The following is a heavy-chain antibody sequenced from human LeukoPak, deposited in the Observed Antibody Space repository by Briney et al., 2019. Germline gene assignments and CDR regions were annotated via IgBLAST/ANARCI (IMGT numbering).Heavy chain of an antibody. CDR1: GGSISSGSYY. V-gene: IGHV4-61*02. CDR3: AKSLNYDFWSGYDYYYMDV. CDR2: IYTSGST. Sequence: SQTLSLTCTVSGGSISSGSYYWRWIRQPAGKGLEWIVRIYTSGSTNYNPSRKSRVTISVDTSKHQFSLKLSSVTAADTAVYYCAKSLNYDFWSGYDYYYMDVWGKGTTVTVSS. D-gene: IGHD3-3*01. J-gene: IGHJ6*03.